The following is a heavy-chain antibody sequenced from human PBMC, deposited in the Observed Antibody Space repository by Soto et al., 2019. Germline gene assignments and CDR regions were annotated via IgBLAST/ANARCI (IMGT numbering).Heavy chain of an antibody. D-gene: IGHD2-15*01. J-gene: IGHJ4*02. CDR3: ARGGASIAYYFDY. CDR1: GFTFNSYG. CDR2: NDGNNK. Sequence: QVQLVESGGGVVQPGRSLRLSCAASGFTFNSYGMHWVRQASGKGLEWVAVNDGNNKDYADSVKGRFTISRDNSKNTLYLQMNSLRAEDTAVYYCARGGASIAYYFDYWGQGTLVTVSS. V-gene: IGHV3-33*01.